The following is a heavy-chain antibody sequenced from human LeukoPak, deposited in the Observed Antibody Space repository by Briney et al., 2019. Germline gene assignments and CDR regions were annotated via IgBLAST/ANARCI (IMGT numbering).Heavy chain of an antibody. V-gene: IGHV1-2*02. D-gene: IGHD3-10*01. J-gene: IGHJ4*02. CDR1: GYTFTGYY. Sequence: ASVKVSCKASGYTFTGYYMHWVRQAPGQGLEWMGWINPNSGGTNYAQKFQGRVTMTRDMSTSTVYMELSSLRSEDTAVYYCARGSSIPLSGPPTGIDYWGQGTLVTVSS. CDR3: ARGSSIPLSGPPTGIDY. CDR2: INPNSGGT.